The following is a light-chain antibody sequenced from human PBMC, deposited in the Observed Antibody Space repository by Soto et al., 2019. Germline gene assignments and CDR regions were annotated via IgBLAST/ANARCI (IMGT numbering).Light chain of an antibody. V-gene: IGLV1-44*01. J-gene: IGLJ3*02. CDR1: SSNIGSNT. CDR3: AAWDDSLNGRV. Sequence: QSVLTQPPSASGTPGQRVTISCSGGSSNIGSNTVNWYQQLPGTAPKPLIYSNNQRPSGVPDRFSGSKSGTSASLAISGLQTEDEADYYCAAWDDSLNGRVFGGGTKLTVL. CDR2: SNN.